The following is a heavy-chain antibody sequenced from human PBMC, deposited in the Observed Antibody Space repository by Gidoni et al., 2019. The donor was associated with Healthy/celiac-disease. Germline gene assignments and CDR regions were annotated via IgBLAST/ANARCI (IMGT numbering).Heavy chain of an antibody. J-gene: IGHJ4*02. CDR1: GGSFSGYY. Sequence: QVQLQQWRAGLLKPSETLSLTCAVYGGSFSGYYWSWIRQPPGKGLEWIGEINHSGSTNYNPSLKSRVTISVDTSKNQFSLKLSSVTAADTAVYYCARGPKLSHWGQGTLVTVSS. CDR3: ARGPKLSH. V-gene: IGHV4-34*01. CDR2: INHSGST.